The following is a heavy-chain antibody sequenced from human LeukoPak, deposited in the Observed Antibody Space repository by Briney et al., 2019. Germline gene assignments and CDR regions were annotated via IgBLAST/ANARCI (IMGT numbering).Heavy chain of an antibody. Sequence: TLSLTCAVSGGSISSGGYSWSWIRQPPGKGLEWIGYIYHSGSTYYNPSLKSRVTISVDRSKNQFSLKLSSVTAADTAVYYCARSGYGDYGLDYWGQGTLVTVSS. CDR1: GGSISSGGYS. J-gene: IGHJ4*02. D-gene: IGHD4-17*01. V-gene: IGHV4-30-2*01. CDR3: ARSGYGDYGLDY. CDR2: IYHSGST.